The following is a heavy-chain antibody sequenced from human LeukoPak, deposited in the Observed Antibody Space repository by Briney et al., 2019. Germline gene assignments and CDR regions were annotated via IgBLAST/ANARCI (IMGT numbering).Heavy chain of an antibody. CDR2: IYYSGST. D-gene: IGHD3-22*01. V-gene: IGHV4-59*01. CDR3: ARVSEISPSYYYDSSGYYYFDY. CDR1: DGSISSYY. Sequence: SETLSLTCTVSDGSISSYYWSWIRQPPGKGLEWIGYIYYSGSTNFNPSPKSRVTISLDTSKNQFSLKLSSVTAADTAVYYCARVSEISPSYYYDSSGYYYFDYWGQGTLVTVSS. J-gene: IGHJ4*02.